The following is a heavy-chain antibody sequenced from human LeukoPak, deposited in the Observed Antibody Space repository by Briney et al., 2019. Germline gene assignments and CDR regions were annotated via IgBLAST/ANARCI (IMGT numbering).Heavy chain of an antibody. J-gene: IGHJ4*02. CDR1: GITLSNYG. CDR2: ISDSGGST. Sequence: GGSLRLSCAVSGITLSNYGMSWVRQAPGKGLEWVAGISDSGGSTNYADSVKGRFTISRDNPKNTLYLQMNSLGAEDTAVYFCAKRGIVIRAVIIVGFHKEAYYFDYWGQGALVTVSS. V-gene: IGHV3-23*01. D-gene: IGHD3-10*01. CDR3: AKRGIVIRAVIIVGFHKEAYYFDY.